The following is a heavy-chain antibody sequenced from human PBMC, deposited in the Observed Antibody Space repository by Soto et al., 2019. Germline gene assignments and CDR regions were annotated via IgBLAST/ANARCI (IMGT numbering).Heavy chain of an antibody. CDR2: INRDGTTS. CDR3: VRLRDVDY. J-gene: IGHJ4*02. CDR1: GFTFSNYW. D-gene: IGHD3-3*01. V-gene: IGHV3-74*03. Sequence: EMQLVESGGGLVQPGGSLRLSCAASGFTFSNYWMHWVRQAPGKGLVWISRINRDGTTSEYADSVKGRFTISRDNAKNVVYLQMNSLRAEDTAIYYCVRLRDVDYWGQGTLVTVSS.